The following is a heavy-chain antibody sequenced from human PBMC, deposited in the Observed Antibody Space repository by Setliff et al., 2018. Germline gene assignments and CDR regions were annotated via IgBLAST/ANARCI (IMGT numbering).Heavy chain of an antibody. J-gene: IGHJ4*02. CDR2: IYTSGST. CDR1: GGSISSYY. V-gene: IGHV4-4*07. D-gene: IGHD5-18*01. Sequence: SETLSLTCTVSGGSISSYYWSWIRQPAGKGLEWIGRIYTSGSTNYNPSLKSRVTMSVDTSKNQFSLKLSSVTAADTAVYYCAKEVYRYGLNRIDYWGQGTLVTVSS. CDR3: AKEVYRYGLNRIDY.